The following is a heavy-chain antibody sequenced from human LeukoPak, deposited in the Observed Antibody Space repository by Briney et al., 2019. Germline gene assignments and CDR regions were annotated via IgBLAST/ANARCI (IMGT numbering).Heavy chain of an antibody. CDR3: ASPSHYGGSPFDY. V-gene: IGHV3-74*01. CDR2: INSDGRST. Sequence: PGGSLRLSCAASGFTFSSYWMHWVRQAPGKGLVWVSRINSDGRSTSYAASLKGRLTISRDNAKNTLYLQMNSLRAEDTAVYYCASPSHYGGSPFDYWGQGTLVTVSS. CDR1: GFTFSSYW. J-gene: IGHJ4*02. D-gene: IGHD4-23*01.